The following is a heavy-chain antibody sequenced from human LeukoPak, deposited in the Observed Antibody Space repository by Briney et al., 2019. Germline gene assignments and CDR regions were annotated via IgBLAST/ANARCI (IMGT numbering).Heavy chain of an antibody. CDR1: GFTVSSNY. Sequence: GGSLRLSCAASGFTVSSNYMSWVRQAPGKGLEWVSVIYSGGSTYYADSVKGRFTISRDNSKNTLYLQMNSLRAEDTAVYYCARAVHGGNTLWNWGQGTLVTVSS. CDR2: IYSGGST. D-gene: IGHD4-23*01. CDR3: ARAVHGGNTLWN. V-gene: IGHV3-53*01. J-gene: IGHJ4*02.